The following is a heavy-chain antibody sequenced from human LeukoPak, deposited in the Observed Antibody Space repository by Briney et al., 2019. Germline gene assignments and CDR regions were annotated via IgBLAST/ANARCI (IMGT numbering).Heavy chain of an antibody. J-gene: IGHJ4*02. V-gene: IGHV1-2*02. D-gene: IGHD2-2*03. CDR3: ARDPQYTFGYPTYDC. CDR1: GYSLSDYH. CDR2: TNPRNGAT. Sequence: ASVKVSCKASGYSLSDYHLHWVRQAPGQGLEWMGDTNPRNGATKYAQKFQGRVTMTRDTSVSTVYMDLSGLTPDDTAVYYCARDPQYTFGYPTYDCWGQGTLVTVSS.